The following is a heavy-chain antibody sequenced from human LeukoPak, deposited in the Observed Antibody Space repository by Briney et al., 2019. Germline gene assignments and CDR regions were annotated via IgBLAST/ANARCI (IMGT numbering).Heavy chain of an antibody. D-gene: IGHD4-17*01. Sequence: PSETLSLTCTVSGGSISSGSYYWSGIRQPAGKGLEWIGRIYTSGSTNYNPSLKSRVTISVDTSKNQFSLKLSSVTAADTAVYYCARAVTTGYYYYMDVWGKGTTVTISS. CDR2: IYTSGST. CDR1: GGSISSGSYY. CDR3: ARAVTTGYYYYMDV. V-gene: IGHV4-61*02. J-gene: IGHJ6*03.